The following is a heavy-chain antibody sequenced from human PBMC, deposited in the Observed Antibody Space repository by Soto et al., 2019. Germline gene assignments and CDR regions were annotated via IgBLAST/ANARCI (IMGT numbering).Heavy chain of an antibody. CDR2: INHSGST. V-gene: IGHV4-34*01. CDR3: AREASGYSYGC. Sequence: PSETLSLTCAVYGGSFSGYYWSWIRQPPGKGLEWIGEINHSGSTNYNPSLKSRVTISVDTSKNQFSLKLSSVTAADTAVYYCAREASGYSYGCWGQGTLVTVSS. CDR1: GGSFSGYY. J-gene: IGHJ4*02. D-gene: IGHD5-18*01.